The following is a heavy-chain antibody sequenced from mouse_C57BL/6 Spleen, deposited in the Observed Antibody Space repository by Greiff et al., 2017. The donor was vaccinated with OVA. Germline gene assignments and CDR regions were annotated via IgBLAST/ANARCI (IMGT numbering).Heavy chain of an antibody. CDR2: IYPGDGDT. Sequence: VQLQQSGPELVKPGASVKISCKASGYAFSSSWMNWVKQRPGKGLEWIGRIYPGDGDTNYNGKFKGKATLTADKSSSTAYMQLSSLTSEDSAVYFCARSIYDSYYFDYWGQGTTLTVSS. J-gene: IGHJ2*01. CDR3: ARSIYDSYYFDY. CDR1: GYAFSSSW. D-gene: IGHD2-3*01. V-gene: IGHV1-82*01.